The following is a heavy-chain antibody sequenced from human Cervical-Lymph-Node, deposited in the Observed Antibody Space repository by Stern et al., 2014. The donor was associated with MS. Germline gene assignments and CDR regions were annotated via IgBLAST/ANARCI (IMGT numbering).Heavy chain of an antibody. Sequence: VQLVESGPGLLRPSETLSLTCTVSGASITSYYWSWIRQPPGKGLEWIGYIYYSGTTNYSASLKGRVAISIDTSKAQFSLRLSSVTAADTAVYYCARATDLWGQGTLVTVSS. CDR2: IYYSGTT. V-gene: IGHV4-59*01. CDR1: GASITSYY. CDR3: ARATDL. J-gene: IGHJ5*02.